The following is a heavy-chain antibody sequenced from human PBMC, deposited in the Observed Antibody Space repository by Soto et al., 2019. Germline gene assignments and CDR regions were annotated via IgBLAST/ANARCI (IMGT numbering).Heavy chain of an antibody. CDR2: IYWDDDK. CDR1: GFSLSTSGVG. D-gene: IGHD6-25*01. Sequence: QITLKESGPPLVKPTQTLTLTCTFSGFSLSTSGVGVGWIRQPPGKALEWLALIYWDDDKRYSPSLKSRLTITKDTSKNQVVLTMTNMDPADTATYYCAQGRLNLNWFDPWGQGTLVTVSS. V-gene: IGHV2-5*02. CDR3: AQGRLNLNWFDP. J-gene: IGHJ5*02.